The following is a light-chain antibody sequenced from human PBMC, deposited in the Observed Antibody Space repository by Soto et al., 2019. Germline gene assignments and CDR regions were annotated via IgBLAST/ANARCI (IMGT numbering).Light chain of an antibody. CDR2: DAS. J-gene: IGKJ5*01. V-gene: IGKV3-11*01. Sequence: EIVLTQSPATLSLSPGERATLSCRASQSISSYLAWYQQKPGQAPRRLIYDASNRATGIPGRFSGRGSETDFTLTISSLEPEDFAVYSCQQRSTSFGQGTRLEIK. CDR3: QQRSTS. CDR1: QSISSY.